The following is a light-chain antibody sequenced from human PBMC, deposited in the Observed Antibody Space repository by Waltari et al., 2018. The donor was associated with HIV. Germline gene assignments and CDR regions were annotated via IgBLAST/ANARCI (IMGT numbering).Light chain of an antibody. CDR3: ASWDDSLGGRWV. J-gene: IGLJ3*02. Sequence: QSVLTQPPSTSGTPGQTFTISCSGTRSDIGTNYVYWYQQVPGTAPKLLIYRNIQRPSGVPARFSCYKSGTADSLAIRGLRSEDEAHYHCASWDDSLGGRWVFGGGTKLTVL. CDR1: RSDIGTNY. CDR2: RNI. V-gene: IGLV1-47*01.